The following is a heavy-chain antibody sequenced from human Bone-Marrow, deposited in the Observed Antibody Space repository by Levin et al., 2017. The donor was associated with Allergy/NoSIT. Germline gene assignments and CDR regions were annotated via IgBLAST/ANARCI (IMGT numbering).Heavy chain of an antibody. CDR1: GFTFSSYA. CDR3: ATPPRTRRHYYYYGMDV. Sequence: PGGSLRLSCAASGFTFSSYAMSWVRQAPGKGLEWVSAISGSGGSTYYADSVKGRFTISRVNSKNTLYLQMNSLRAEDTAVYYCATPPRTRRHYYYYGMDVWGQGTTVTVSS. V-gene: IGHV3-23*01. CDR2: ISGSGGST. J-gene: IGHJ6*02. D-gene: IGHD1-1*01.